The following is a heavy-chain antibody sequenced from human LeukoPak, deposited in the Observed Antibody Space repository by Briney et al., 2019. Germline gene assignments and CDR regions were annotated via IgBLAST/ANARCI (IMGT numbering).Heavy chain of an antibody. Sequence: PGGSLRLSCAASGFTFDDYAMHWVRQAPGKGLEWVSGISWNSGSIGYADSVKSRFTISRDNAKNSLYLQMNSLRAEDTALYYCAKGRTHYYDSSGYFDYWGQGTLVTVSS. CDR3: AKGRTHYYDSSGYFDY. D-gene: IGHD3-22*01. CDR2: ISWNSGSI. CDR1: GFTFDDYA. J-gene: IGHJ4*02. V-gene: IGHV3-9*01.